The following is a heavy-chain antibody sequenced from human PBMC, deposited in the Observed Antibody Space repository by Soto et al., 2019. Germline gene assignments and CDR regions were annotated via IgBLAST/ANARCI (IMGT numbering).Heavy chain of an antibody. J-gene: IGHJ4*02. CDR2: TYYRSRWYN. Sequence: SQTLSLTCAISWDSVSGNSAAWNWIRQSRSRGLEWLGRTYYRSRWYNDYAVSVKSRITVTPDTSKNQFSLHLNSVTPEDTAVYYCARESPYYVSSDSYLDYWGQGALVTVSS. CDR3: ARESPYYVSSDSYLDY. CDR1: WDSVSGNSAA. V-gene: IGHV6-1*01. D-gene: IGHD3-16*01.